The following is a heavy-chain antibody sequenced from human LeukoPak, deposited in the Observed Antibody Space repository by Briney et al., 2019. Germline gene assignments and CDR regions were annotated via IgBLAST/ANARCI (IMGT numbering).Heavy chain of an antibody. J-gene: IGHJ3*02. CDR3: AREDGIVGTTSAFDI. V-gene: IGHV3-21*01. CDR1: GFSFTTYT. CDR2: INSRSNYK. Sequence: GGSLRLSCATSGFSFTTYTMNWVRQAPGKGLEWVSSINSRSNYKYYADSVKGRFTISRDNAKNSLFLQMTSLRIEDSAIYYCAREDGIVGTTSAFDIWGQGTMVTVSS. D-gene: IGHD1-26*01.